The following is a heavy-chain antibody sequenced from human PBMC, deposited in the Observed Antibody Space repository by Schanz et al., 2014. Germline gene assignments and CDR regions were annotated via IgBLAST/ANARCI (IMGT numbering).Heavy chain of an antibody. CDR3: ARYGFRKFGVVYGLAV. Sequence: VQLVESGGGVAQPGRSLRLSCAASGFTFSSYGMHWVRQTPGKGLEWVSTLSGSGAGTFYADSVKGRFTISRDNSENTLYLQMNSLRAEDTAVYYCARYGFRKFGVVYGLAVWGQGTTVTVS. J-gene: IGHJ6*02. V-gene: IGHV3-23*04. CDR2: LSGSGAGT. CDR1: GFTFSSYG. D-gene: IGHD3-3*01.